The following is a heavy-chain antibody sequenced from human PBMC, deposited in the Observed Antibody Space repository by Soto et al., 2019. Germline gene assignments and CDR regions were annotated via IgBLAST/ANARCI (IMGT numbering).Heavy chain of an antibody. J-gene: IGHJ6*02. Sequence: SETLSLTCTGSGASITYGCYSWSWIRQTPGKGLEWIGYINHLETTFYNPSFESRLTLSIDRAKNQFSLNLNSMSSADRAVYFCARGRRGYVYYHGMDVWVQGNTVTV. CDR3: ARGRRGYVYYHGMDV. CDR2: INHLETT. CDR1: GASITYGCYS. D-gene: IGHD3-16*01. V-gene: IGHV4-30-2*01.